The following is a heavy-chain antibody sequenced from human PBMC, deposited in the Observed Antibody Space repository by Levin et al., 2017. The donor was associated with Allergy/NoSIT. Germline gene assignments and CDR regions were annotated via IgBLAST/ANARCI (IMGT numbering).Heavy chain of an antibody. D-gene: IGHD4-17*01. CDR3: AKDQGFTVTTTCDS. CDR2: ITGSGAST. CDR1: GFTFNSYA. Sequence: GESLKISCAASGFTFNSYAMNWVRQAPGKGLEWVAAITGSGASTFYAQSVKGRFTVSRDDSSNTVHLQMTSLRSDDTAVYYCAKDQGFTVTTTCDSWGQGVQVIVSS. J-gene: IGHJ4*02. V-gene: IGHV3-23*01.